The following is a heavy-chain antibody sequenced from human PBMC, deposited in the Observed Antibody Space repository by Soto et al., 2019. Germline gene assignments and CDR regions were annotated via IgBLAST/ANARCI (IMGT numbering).Heavy chain of an antibody. V-gene: IGHV4-39*01. D-gene: IGHD1-26*01. CDR2: IYYSGST. J-gene: IGHJ6*03. CDR1: GGSISSSSYY. CDR3: ARHQTGRTLGRFYMDV. Sequence: QLQLQESGPGLVKPSETLSLTCTVSGGSISSSSYYWGWIRQPPGKGLEWIGSIYYSGSTYYNPSLKSRVTISVDTSKNQFSLKLSSVTAADTAVYYCARHQTGRTLGRFYMDVWGKGTTVTVSS.